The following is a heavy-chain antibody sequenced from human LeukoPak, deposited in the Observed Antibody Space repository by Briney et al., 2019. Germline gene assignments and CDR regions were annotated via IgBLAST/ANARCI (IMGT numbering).Heavy chain of an antibody. J-gene: IGHJ6*03. CDR2: INPNSGGT. D-gene: IGHD3-10*01. V-gene: IGHV1-2*02. CDR3: AREKSSITMVALPYYYMDV. Sequence: GASGKVSCKASGYTFTGYYMHWVRQAPGQGLEWMGWINPNSGGTNYAQKFQGRVTMTRDTSISTAYMELSRLRSDDTAVYYCAREKSSITMVALPYYYMDVWGKGTTVTVSS. CDR1: GYTFTGYY.